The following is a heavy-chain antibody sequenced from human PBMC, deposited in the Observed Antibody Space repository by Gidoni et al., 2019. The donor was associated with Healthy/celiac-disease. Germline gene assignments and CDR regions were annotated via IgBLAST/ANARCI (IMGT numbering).Heavy chain of an antibody. CDR1: GFTFDDYA. D-gene: IGHD3-16*01. V-gene: IGHV3-9*01. CDR2: ISWNSGSI. J-gene: IGHJ2*01. Sequence: EVQLVESGGGLVQPGRSLRLSCAASGFTFDDYAMHWVRQAPGKGLEWVSGISWNSGSIGYADSVKGRFTISRDNAKNSLYLQMNSLRAEDTALYYCAKDAPRPLGVARRLTDRYFDLWGRGTLVTVSS. CDR3: AKDAPRPLGVARRLTDRYFDL.